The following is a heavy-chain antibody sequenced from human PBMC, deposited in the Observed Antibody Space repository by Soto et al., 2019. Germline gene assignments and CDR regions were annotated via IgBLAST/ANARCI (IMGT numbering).Heavy chain of an antibody. CDR1: GGSVSSGSYY. Sequence: SETLSLTCTVSGGSVSSGSYYWSWIRQPPGKGLEWIGYIYYSGSTNYNPSLKSRVTISVDTSKNQFSLKLSSVTAADTAVYYCAREVVGAAFDIWGQGTMVTVSS. CDR2: IYYSGST. V-gene: IGHV4-61*01. CDR3: AREVVGAAFDI. J-gene: IGHJ3*02. D-gene: IGHD1-26*01.